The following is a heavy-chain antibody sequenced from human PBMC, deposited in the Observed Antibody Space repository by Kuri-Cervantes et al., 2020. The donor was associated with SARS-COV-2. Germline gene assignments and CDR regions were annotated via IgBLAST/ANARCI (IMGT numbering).Heavy chain of an antibody. CDR2: INHSGST. D-gene: IGHD2-2*01. CDR3: ARGVVPDP. CDR1: GGSFSGYY. J-gene: IGHJ5*02. V-gene: IGHV4-34*01. Sequence: SETLSLTCAVYGGSFSGYYWSWIRQPPGKGLEWIGEINHSGSTNYNPSLKSRVTISVDTSKNQFSLKLSSVTAADTAVYYCARGVVPDPWGQGTLVTVSS.